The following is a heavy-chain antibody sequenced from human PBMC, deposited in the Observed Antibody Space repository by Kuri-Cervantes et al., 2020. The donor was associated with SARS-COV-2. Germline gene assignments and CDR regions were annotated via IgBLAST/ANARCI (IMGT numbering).Heavy chain of an antibody. D-gene: IGHD3-16*01. CDR2: ISSSRTI. J-gene: IGHJ4*02. Sequence: GGSLRLSCAASGFTFSDYNINWVRQAPGKGLEWVSYISSSRTIYYADSVKGRFTISRDNGRNSLYLQMNSLRAEDTAVYYCAIDVWDWGQGTLVTVSS. V-gene: IGHV3-69-1*01. CDR1: GFTFSDYN. CDR3: AIDVWD.